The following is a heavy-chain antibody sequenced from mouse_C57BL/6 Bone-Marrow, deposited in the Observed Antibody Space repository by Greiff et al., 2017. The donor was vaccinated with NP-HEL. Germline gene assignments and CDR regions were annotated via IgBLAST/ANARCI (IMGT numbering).Heavy chain of an antibody. CDR3: TTFNDGYYGVCFDY. Sequence: VQLQQSGAELVRPGASVKLSCTASGFNIKDYYMHWVKQRPEQGLEWIGRIDPEDGDTEYAPKFQGKATMTAYKSSNTAYLQLSSLTSEDTAVYYCTTFNDGYYGVCFDYWGQGTTLTVSS. CDR2: IDPEDGDT. J-gene: IGHJ2*01. D-gene: IGHD2-3*01. V-gene: IGHV14-1*01. CDR1: GFNIKDYY.